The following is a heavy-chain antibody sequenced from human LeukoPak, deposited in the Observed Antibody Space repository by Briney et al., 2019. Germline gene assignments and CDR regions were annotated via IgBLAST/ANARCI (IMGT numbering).Heavy chain of an antibody. CDR3: ARDNSVGDIAWWFDP. D-gene: IGHD3-10*01. Sequence: ASVKVSCEASGYTFINNWMHWVRQAPGQGLEWIGLINPTGTGTLYAQKFQGRVTMTRDMSTSTDYMELSSLRSEDTAVYYCARDNSVGDIAWWFDPWGQGTLVTVSS. J-gene: IGHJ5*02. V-gene: IGHV1-46*01. CDR2: INPTGTGT. CDR1: GYTFINNW.